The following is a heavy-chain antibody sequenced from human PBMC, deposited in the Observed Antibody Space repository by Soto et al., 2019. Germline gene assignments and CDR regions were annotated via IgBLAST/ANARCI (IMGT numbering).Heavy chain of an antibody. D-gene: IGHD6-19*01. V-gene: IGHV3-23*01. Sequence: EVQLLESGGGLVQPGGSLRLSCAASGFTFSSYAMSWVRQAPGKGLEWVSAISGSGGSTYYADSVKGRFTISRDNSKNTLYLQMNSLRAEDTAVYYCAKEKWLVGYYYYGMDVWGQGTTFTVSS. J-gene: IGHJ6*02. CDR2: ISGSGGST. CDR3: AKEKWLVGYYYYGMDV. CDR1: GFTFSSYA.